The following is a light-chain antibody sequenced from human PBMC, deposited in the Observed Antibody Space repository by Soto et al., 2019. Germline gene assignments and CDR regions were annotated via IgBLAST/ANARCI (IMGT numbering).Light chain of an antibody. V-gene: IGKV3-20*01. Sequence: EIVLTQSPGTRYLSPGERATVSCRASQSVISSSLAPSQWKPAQAPRLLMYTASTRSNGIPDRFSGRGSGTDFTLTISRLEPEDFAVYYCQHFGGSSWWTFGPWPEVQIK. CDR2: TAS. CDR3: QHFGGSSWWT. CDR1: QSVISSS. J-gene: IGKJ1*01.